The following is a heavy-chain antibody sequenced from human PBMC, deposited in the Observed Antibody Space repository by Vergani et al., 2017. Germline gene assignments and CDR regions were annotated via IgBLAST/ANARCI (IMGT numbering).Heavy chain of an antibody. V-gene: IGHV3-66*02. CDR3: ARDSSSWYLGYFDY. Sequence: AASGFTFSSYAMSWVRQAPGKGLEWVSVIYSGGSTYYADSVKGRFTISRDNSKNTLYLQMNSLRAEDTAVYYCARDSSSWYLGYFDYWGQGTLVTVSS. J-gene: IGHJ4*02. D-gene: IGHD6-13*01. CDR2: IYSGGST. CDR1: GFTFSSYA.